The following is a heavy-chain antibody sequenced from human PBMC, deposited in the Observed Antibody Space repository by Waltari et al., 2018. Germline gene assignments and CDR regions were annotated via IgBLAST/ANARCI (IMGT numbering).Heavy chain of an antibody. CDR1: GFTFSSYA. D-gene: IGHD3-22*01. J-gene: IGHJ3*02. V-gene: IGHV3-23*01. CDR3: ARDQWFAFDI. CDR2: ISGSGGSP. Sequence: EVQLLESGGGLVQPGGSLRLSCAASGFTFSSYAMSWVRQAPGKGLEWVSAISGSGGSPYYADAVKGRFTISRDNAKNSLYLQMNSLRPEDTAVYYCARDQWFAFDIWGQGTMVTVSS.